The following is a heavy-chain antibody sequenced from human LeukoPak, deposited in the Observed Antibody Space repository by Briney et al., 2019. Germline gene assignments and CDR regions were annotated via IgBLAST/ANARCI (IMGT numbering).Heavy chain of an antibody. V-gene: IGHV4-38-2*02. CDR2: IYHSGNT. J-gene: IGHJ5*02. D-gene: IGHD1-26*01. Sequence: SETLSLTCTVSGYSTSSGYYWAWIRQPPGKGLQWIGNIYHSGNTYYNPSLKSRVSISVDTSKNQFSLKLSSVTAADTAVYYCARAGGVGATENWFDPWGQGTLVTVSS. CDR1: GYSTSSGYY. CDR3: ARAGGVGATENWFDP.